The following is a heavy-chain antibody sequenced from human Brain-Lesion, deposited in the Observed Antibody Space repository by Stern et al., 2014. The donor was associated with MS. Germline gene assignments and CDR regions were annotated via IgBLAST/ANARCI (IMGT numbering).Heavy chain of an antibody. J-gene: IGHJ6*02. Sequence: QVQLGQSGAEVKKPGASVKVSCKTSGYIFTGYYIHWVRQAPGQGLEWMAWINPNTGGTKYAQKFQGRVTMSRDTSISTAYVELSSLTSDDTAVYHCARDQRGITIFGVVTDYYYLGMDVWGQGTTVTVSS. D-gene: IGHD3-3*01. V-gene: IGHV1-2*02. CDR3: ARDQRGITIFGVVTDYYYLGMDV. CDR1: GYIFTGYY. CDR2: INPNTGGT.